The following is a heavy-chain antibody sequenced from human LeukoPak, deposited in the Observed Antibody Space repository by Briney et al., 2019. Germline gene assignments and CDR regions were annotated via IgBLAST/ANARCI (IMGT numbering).Heavy chain of an antibody. CDR1: GGSFSGYY. Sequence: SETLSLTCAVYGGSFSGYYWSWIRQPPGKGLEWIGSIYYSGSTYYNPSLKSRVTISVDTSKNQFSLKLSSVTAADTAVYYCGTADSYSNYPDYWGQGTLVTASS. CDR3: GTADSYSNYPDY. J-gene: IGHJ4*02. V-gene: IGHV4-34*01. D-gene: IGHD4-11*01. CDR2: IYYSGST.